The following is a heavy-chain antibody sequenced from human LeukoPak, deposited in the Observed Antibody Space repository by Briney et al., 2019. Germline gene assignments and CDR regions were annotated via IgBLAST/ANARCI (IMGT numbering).Heavy chain of an antibody. Sequence: AGGSLRLSCAASGFTFNNYALTWVRQGPGKGLERVSVISWSGATRAYADATQGQFTIARDNAKISINLQMNTLTTEDTALYDCDKGGQRLESGYFDLWGRGPWVTVSS. V-gene: IGHV3-9*01. CDR3: DKGGQRLESGYFDL. D-gene: IGHD1-1*01. J-gene: IGHJ2*01. CDR1: GFTFNNYA. CDR2: ISWSGATR.